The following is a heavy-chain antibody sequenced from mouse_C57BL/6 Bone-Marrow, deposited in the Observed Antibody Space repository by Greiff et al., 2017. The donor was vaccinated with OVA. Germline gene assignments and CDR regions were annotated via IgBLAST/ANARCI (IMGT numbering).Heavy chain of an antibody. CDR1: GYTFTSYW. D-gene: IGHD1-1*01. V-gene: IGHV1-53*01. CDR3: ARLLSYYAMDY. J-gene: IGHJ4*01. Sequence: QVQLKQPGTELVKPGASVRLSCKASGYTFTSYWMHWVKQRPGQGLEWIGNINPSNGGTNYNEKFKSKATLTVDKSSSTAYMQLSSLTSEDSAVYYCARLLSYYAMDYWGQGTSVTVSS. CDR2: INPSNGGT.